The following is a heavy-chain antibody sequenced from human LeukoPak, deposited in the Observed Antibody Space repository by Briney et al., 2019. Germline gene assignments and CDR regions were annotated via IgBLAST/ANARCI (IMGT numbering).Heavy chain of an antibody. CDR1: GHSIRSNFF. V-gene: IGHV4-38-2*01. CDR3: ARGADTSSWHWFDP. J-gene: IGHJ5*02. D-gene: IGHD6-13*01. Sequence: SETLSLTCAVSGHSIRSNFFWCWIRQPPAKGLEWIGSIRDGVNTYYNPSLKSRVSMSLDAANNEFSLKLTSVTAADTAVYYCARGADTSSWHWFDPWGQGTLVIV. CDR2: IRDGVNT.